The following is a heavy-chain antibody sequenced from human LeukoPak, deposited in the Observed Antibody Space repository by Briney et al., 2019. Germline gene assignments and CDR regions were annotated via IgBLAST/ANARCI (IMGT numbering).Heavy chain of an antibody. V-gene: IGHV5-51*01. Sequence: GESLKISCKGSGYSFTTYWIGWVRQMPGKGLEWMGIIYPGDSETRYSPSFQGQVTISADKSISTAYLQWSSLKASDTAMYYCARGGEGLRRRQMTWFDPWGQGTLLTVSS. J-gene: IGHJ5*02. CDR1: GYSFTTYW. CDR3: ARGGEGLRRRQMTWFDP. D-gene: IGHD3-16*01. CDR2: IYPGDSET.